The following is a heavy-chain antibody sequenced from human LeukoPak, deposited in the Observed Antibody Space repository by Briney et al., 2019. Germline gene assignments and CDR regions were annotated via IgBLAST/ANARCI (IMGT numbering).Heavy chain of an antibody. CDR2: IYYSGST. CDR3: ARLREGYSGYIDY. CDR1: GGSISSYY. D-gene: IGHD5-12*01. J-gene: IGHJ4*02. Sequence: SETLSLTCTVSGGSISSYYWSWIRQPPGKGLEWIGYIYYSGSTNYNPSLKSRVTISVDTSKNQFSLKLSSVTAADTAVYYCARLREGYSGYIDYWGQGTLVTVSS. V-gene: IGHV4-59*08.